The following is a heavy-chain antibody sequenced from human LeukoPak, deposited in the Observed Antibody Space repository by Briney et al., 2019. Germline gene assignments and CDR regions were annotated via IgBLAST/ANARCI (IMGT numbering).Heavy chain of an antibody. CDR1: GYTFTSYG. D-gene: IGHD3-10*01. CDR3: ARATGLWFGELPPDP. Sequence: VASVKVSCKASGYTFTSYGISWVRQAPGQGLEWMGWISAYNGNTNYAQKLQGRVTMTTDTSTSTAYMELRSLRSDDTAVYYCARATGLWFGELPPDPWGQGTLVTVSS. CDR2: ISAYNGNT. V-gene: IGHV1-18*01. J-gene: IGHJ5*02.